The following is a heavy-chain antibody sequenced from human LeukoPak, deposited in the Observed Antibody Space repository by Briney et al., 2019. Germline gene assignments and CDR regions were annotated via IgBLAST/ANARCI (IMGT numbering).Heavy chain of an antibody. D-gene: IGHD3-22*01. J-gene: IGHJ4*02. Sequence: PGGPLRLSCAASGFTFSSYEMNWVRQAPGKGLEGVSYISSSGSAIYYADSVKGQFTISRDNAKNSLYLQMSSLRAEDTAVYYCATVHYYDSSGFDYWGQGTLVTVSS. CDR1: GFTFSSYE. V-gene: IGHV3-48*03. CDR2: ISSSGSAI. CDR3: ATVHYYDSSGFDY.